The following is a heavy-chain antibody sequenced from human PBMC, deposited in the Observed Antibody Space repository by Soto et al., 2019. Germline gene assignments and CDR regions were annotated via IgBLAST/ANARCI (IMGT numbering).Heavy chain of an antibody. Sequence: QVQLVQSGGEVTKPGASVKVSCKASGYTFPTYVVTWVRQAPGQGLEWMGWINAHNANTNYAQKFQGRVIMTTDTSXXTAYMELGSLTADDTAVYYCASGRQQLAEDVVYSGNYGMDVWGQGTTVTVSS. D-gene: IGHD6-13*01. CDR1: GYTFPTYV. CDR3: ASGRQQLAEDVVYSGNYGMDV. CDR2: INAHNANT. V-gene: IGHV1-18*01. J-gene: IGHJ6*02.